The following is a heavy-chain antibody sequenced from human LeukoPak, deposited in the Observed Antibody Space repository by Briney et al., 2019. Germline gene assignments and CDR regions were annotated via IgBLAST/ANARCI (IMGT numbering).Heavy chain of an antibody. Sequence: ASVKVSCKASGYTFTGYYMHWVRQTPGQGLEWMGWIGAYNGNTNYAQKLQGRVTMTTDTSTSTAYMELRSLRSDDTAVYYCARVRGYSGYDWNGSFDYWGQGTLVTVSS. CDR2: IGAYNGNT. CDR1: GYTFTGYY. D-gene: IGHD5-12*01. V-gene: IGHV1-18*04. J-gene: IGHJ4*02. CDR3: ARVRGYSGYDWNGSFDY.